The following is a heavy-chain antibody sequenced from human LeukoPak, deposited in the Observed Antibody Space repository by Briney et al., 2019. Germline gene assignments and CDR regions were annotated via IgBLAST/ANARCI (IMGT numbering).Heavy chain of an antibody. CDR3: ARLGAADYVWGSYRAPFDY. J-gene: IGHJ4*02. D-gene: IGHD3-16*02. V-gene: IGHV5-10-1*01. CDR2: IDPSDSYT. Sequence: GESLKISCKGSGYSFTSYRISWVRQMPGKGLEWMGRIDPSDSYTNYSPSFQGHVTISADKSISTAYLQWSSLKASDTAMYYCARLGAADYVWGSYRAPFDYWGQGTLVTVSS. CDR1: GYSFTSYR.